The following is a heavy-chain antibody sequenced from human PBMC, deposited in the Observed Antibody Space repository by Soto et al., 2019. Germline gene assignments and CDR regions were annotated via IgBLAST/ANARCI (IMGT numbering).Heavy chain of an antibody. V-gene: IGHV1-18*01. CDR3: AREGPRPYYYYGMDV. J-gene: IGHJ6*02. CDR2: LSTYNGDA. CDR1: GYTFSTSG. Sequence: QAQLEQSGAEVKKPGASVKVSCKSSGYTFSTSGISWGRQAPGQGLEWMGWLSTYNGDANYAQRFQGRVTMTTDTATSTTFMELRSLTSDDTAVYYCAREGPRPYYYYGMDVWGQGTTVTVSS.